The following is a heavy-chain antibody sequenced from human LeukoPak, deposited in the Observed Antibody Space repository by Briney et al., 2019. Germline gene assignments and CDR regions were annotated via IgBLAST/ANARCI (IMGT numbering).Heavy chain of an antibody. CDR2: ISGSSYYI. V-gene: IGHV3-21*04. CDR1: GFTFSSYT. CDR3: AKDSYSSGWH. J-gene: IGHJ4*02. D-gene: IGHD6-19*01. Sequence: GGSLRLSCAASGFTFSSYTINWVRQAPGKGLEWVSSISGSSYYIYYADSVRGRFTISRDNAKNSAYLQMNSLRAEDTAVYYCAKDSYSSGWHWGQGTLVTVSS.